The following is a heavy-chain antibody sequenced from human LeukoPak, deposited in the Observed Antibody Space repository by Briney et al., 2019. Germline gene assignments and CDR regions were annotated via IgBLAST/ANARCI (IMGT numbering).Heavy chain of an antibody. D-gene: IGHD1-26*01. CDR2: ISGSGRST. CDR3: AKGRGTRVYNWFDT. V-gene: IGHV3-23*01. CDR1: GFTFNTSA. Sequence: GGSLRLSCAGSGFTFNTSAMSWIRQAPGKGLEWVSAISGSGRSTYYTDSVRGRFTISRDNSKNTLYLQMNSLRAEDTAVYFCAKGRGTRVYNWFDTWGQGILVTVSS. J-gene: IGHJ5*02.